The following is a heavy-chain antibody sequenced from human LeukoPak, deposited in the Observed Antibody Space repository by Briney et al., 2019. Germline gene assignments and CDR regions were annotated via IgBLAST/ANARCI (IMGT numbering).Heavy chain of an antibody. CDR1: GFTVSSNY. CDR3: ARGTVTTGGYYYYYMDV. V-gene: IGHV3-66*02. D-gene: IGHD4-17*01. CDR2: IYSGGST. Sequence: GGSLRLSCAASGFTVSSNYMSWVRQAPGKGLEWVSVIYSGGSTYYSDSVKGRFTISIDNSKNTPYLQMNSLRAEDTAVYYCARGTVTTGGYYYYYMDVWGKGTTVTVSS. J-gene: IGHJ6*03.